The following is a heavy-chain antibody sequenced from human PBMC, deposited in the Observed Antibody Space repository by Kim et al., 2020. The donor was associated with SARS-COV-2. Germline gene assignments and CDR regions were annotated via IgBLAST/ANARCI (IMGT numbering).Heavy chain of an antibody. D-gene: IGHD3-22*01. Sequence: ASVKVSCKASGYTFTSYAMNWVRQAPGQGLEWMGWINANTGNPTYAQGFTGRFVFSLDTSVSTAYLQISSLKAEDTAVYYCARDQGWLRFTYYDSSAGPGFDYWGQGTLVTVSS. V-gene: IGHV7-4-1*02. CDR2: INANTGNP. J-gene: IGHJ4*02. CDR1: GYTFTSYA. CDR3: ARDQGWLRFTYYDSSAGPGFDY.